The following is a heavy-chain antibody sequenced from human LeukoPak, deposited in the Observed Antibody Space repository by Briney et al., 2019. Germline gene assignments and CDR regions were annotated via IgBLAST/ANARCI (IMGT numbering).Heavy chain of an antibody. CDR3: GRAVAYSSSHYPLDV. V-gene: IGHV4-59*11. CDR2: IYYSGST. J-gene: IGHJ6*02. D-gene: IGHD6-19*01. Sequence: SETLSLTCTVSGDSISAHYWNWVRQPPGKGLEWIGYIYYSGSTSYNPSLKSRVTISVDTSKNQFSLKVTSVTAAGTAVYFCGRAVAYSSSHYPLDVWGQGATVTVCS. CDR1: GDSISAHY.